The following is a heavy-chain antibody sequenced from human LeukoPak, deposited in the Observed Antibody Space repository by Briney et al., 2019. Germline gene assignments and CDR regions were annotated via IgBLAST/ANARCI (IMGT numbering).Heavy chain of an antibody. CDR3: ARVYCSSTSCYGSTTVTTSWFDP. D-gene: IGHD2-2*01. CDR1: GYTFPSYG. CDR2: ISAYNGNT. V-gene: IGHV1-18*01. Sequence: GASVKVSCKASGYTFPSYGISWVRQAPGQGLEWMGWISAYNGNTNYAQKLQGRVTMTTDTSTSTAYMELRSLRSDDTAVYYCARVYCSSTSCYGSTTVTTSWFDPWGQGTLVTVSS. J-gene: IGHJ5*02.